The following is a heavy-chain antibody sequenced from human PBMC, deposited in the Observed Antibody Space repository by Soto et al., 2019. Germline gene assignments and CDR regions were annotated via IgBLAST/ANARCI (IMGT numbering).Heavy chain of an antibody. CDR1: GYSFTTYG. Sequence: QIQLVQSATEVKRSGASVKVSCKTSGYSFTTYGLSWVRQAPGRGLEWLGWISGYNGNTNYAQKFQGTVILTTDTPTTTDYMEIKSLSSDETAVYSCVRDTYYYHRSGPAPFEYWGQGTQVTVSS. V-gene: IGHV1-18*01. CDR3: VRDTYYYHRSGPAPFEY. CDR2: ISGYNGNT. D-gene: IGHD3-22*01. J-gene: IGHJ4*02.